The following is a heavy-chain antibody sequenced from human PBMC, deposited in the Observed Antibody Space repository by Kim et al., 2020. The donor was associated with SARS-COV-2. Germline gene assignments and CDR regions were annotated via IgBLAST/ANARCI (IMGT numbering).Heavy chain of an antibody. CDR3: ARGAPSIASLYVFDV. CDR2: INHSGTT. CDR1: GGSFRGYY. V-gene: IGHV4-34*01. D-gene: IGHD6-6*01. J-gene: IGHJ3*01. Sequence: SETLSLTCAVSGGSFRGYYWSWIRQPPGKGLEWIGEINHSGTTYLNPSLKSRVTISLDTSKDQFSLKLNSVTAADTAVYYCARGAPSIASLYVFDVWGQGSVVSVSS.